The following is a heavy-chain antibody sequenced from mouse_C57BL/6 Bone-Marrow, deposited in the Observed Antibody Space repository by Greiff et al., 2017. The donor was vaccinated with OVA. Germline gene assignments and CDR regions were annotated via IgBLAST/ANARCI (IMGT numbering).Heavy chain of an antibody. Sequence: EVQGVESEGGLVQPGSSMKLSCTASGFTFSDYYMAWVRQVPEKGLEWVANIYSDGSSSYYLDSLKSRFIISRDNAKNILYLQMSSLKSEGTATYYCARDRYYYGSSPLYYAMDYWGQGTSVTVSS. CDR3: ARDRYYYGSSPLYYAMDY. CDR1: GFTFSDYY. CDR2: IYSDGSSS. V-gene: IGHV5-16*01. J-gene: IGHJ4*01. D-gene: IGHD1-1*01.